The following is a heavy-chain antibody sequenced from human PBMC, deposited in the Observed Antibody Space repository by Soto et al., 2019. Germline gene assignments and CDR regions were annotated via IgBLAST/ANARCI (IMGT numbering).Heavy chain of an antibody. CDR1: GGSFSGYY. V-gene: IGHV4-34*01. D-gene: IGHD3-3*01. J-gene: IGHJ6*03. CDR2: INYSGST. Sequence: QVQLQQWGAGLLKPSETLSLTCAVYGGSFSGYYWSWIRQPPGKGLEWIGEINYSGSTNYNPSLKSRVTISVDTSKNQFSLKLSSVTAADTAVYYCASTYYDFWSGYKPSYYMDVWGKGTTVTVSS. CDR3: ASTYYDFWSGYKPSYYMDV.